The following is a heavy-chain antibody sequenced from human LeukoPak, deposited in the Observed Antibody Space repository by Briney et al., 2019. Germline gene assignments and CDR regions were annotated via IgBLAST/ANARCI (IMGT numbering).Heavy chain of an antibody. V-gene: IGHV3-30-3*01. Sequence: GGSLRLSCAASGFTFSSYAMHWVRQAPGKGLEWVAVISYDGSNKYYADSVKGRFTISRDNPKNTLYLQMNSLRAEDTAVYYCARDDIDYWGQGTLVTVSS. CDR3: ARDDIDY. CDR1: GFTFSSYA. J-gene: IGHJ4*02. CDR2: ISYDGSNK.